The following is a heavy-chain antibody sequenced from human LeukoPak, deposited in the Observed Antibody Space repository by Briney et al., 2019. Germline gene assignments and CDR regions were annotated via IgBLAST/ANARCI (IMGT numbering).Heavy chain of an antibody. Sequence: PGGSLRLSCAASGFTFSNYGIHWVRQAPGKGLEWVAFIRYDGTDKYYADSVKGRFTISRDSSKNTVYLQMNSLRDDDTAVYYCAKSPYRGGSSWTEFDYWGQGTLATVSS. CDR3: AKSPYRGGSSWTEFDY. D-gene: IGHD6-13*01. V-gene: IGHV3-30*02. CDR2: IRYDGTDK. J-gene: IGHJ4*02. CDR1: GFTFSNYG.